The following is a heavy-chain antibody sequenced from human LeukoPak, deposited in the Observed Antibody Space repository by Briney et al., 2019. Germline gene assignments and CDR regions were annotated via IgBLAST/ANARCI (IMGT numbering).Heavy chain of an antibody. Sequence: PGGSLRLSCAASGFTFSSYAMHWVRQAPGKGLEWVAVISYDGSNKYYADSVKGRFTISRDNSKNTLYLQMNSLRAEDTAVYYCARETYGSGLFDYWGQGTLVTASS. CDR1: GFTFSSYA. CDR2: ISYDGSNK. CDR3: ARETYGSGLFDY. J-gene: IGHJ4*02. V-gene: IGHV3-30*04. D-gene: IGHD3-10*01.